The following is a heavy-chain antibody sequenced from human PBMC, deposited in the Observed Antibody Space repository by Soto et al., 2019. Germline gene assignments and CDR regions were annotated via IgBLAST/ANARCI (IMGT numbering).Heavy chain of an antibody. CDR3: VVLGYCTTTVCD. Sequence: PGGSLRLSCEVSGFTLRTYMMAWVRQTPEKGLQWVSSIFDNRGDTHYADSVKGRFTISRDNSKNMLYLQMNNLRPDDTAIYYCVVLGYCTTTVCDWGQGTLVTVSS. D-gene: IGHD2-8*01. J-gene: IGHJ4*02. V-gene: IGHV3-23*01. CDR2: IFDNRGDT. CDR1: GFTLRTYM.